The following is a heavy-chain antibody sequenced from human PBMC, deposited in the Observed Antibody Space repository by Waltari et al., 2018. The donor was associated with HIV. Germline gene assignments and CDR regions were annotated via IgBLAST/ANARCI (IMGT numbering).Heavy chain of an antibody. CDR1: GRSISSGSYY. CDR3: ARVFWRNGMDV. D-gene: IGHD3-3*01. Sequence: QVQLQESGPGLVKPSQTLSLTCTVSGRSISSGSYYWSWIRQPAGKGLEWIGRIYTSGSTNYNPSLKSRVTISVDTSKNQFSLKLSSVTAADTAVYYCARVFWRNGMDVWGQGTTVTVSS. J-gene: IGHJ6*02. V-gene: IGHV4-61*02. CDR2: IYTSGST.